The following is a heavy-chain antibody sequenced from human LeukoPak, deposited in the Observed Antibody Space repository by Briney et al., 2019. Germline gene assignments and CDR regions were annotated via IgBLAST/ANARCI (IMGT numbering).Heavy chain of an antibody. CDR1: GGSISSYY. CDR3: AGGVYPHYYYCMDV. CDR2: IYTSGTT. D-gene: IGHD5/OR15-5a*01. J-gene: IGHJ6*03. V-gene: IGHV4-4*07. Sequence: SETLPLTCTVSGGSISSYYWSWIRQPAGRGLEWIGRIYTSGTTNYNPSLRSRVTMSVDTSKNQVSLKLTSVTAADTAVYYCAGGVYPHYYYCMDVWGKGTTVTVSS.